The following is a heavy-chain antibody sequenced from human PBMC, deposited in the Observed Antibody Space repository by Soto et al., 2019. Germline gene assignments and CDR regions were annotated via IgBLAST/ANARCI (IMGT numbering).Heavy chain of an antibody. D-gene: IGHD6-6*01. Sequence: SETLSLTCTVSGGSISSSSYYWGWIRQPPGKGLEWIGSIYYSGSTYYNPSLKSRVTISVDTSKNQFSLKLSSVTAADTAVYYCARQSVQQLVLNWFDPWGQGTLVTVSS. CDR1: GGSISSSSYY. V-gene: IGHV4-39*01. CDR2: IYYSGST. CDR3: ARQSVQQLVLNWFDP. J-gene: IGHJ5*02.